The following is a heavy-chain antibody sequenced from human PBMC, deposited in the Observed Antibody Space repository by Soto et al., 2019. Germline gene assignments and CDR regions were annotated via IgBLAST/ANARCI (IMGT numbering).Heavy chain of an antibody. CDR2: ISWNSGSI. V-gene: IGHV3-9*01. J-gene: IGHJ2*01. CDR1: GFTFDDYA. Sequence: PGGSLRLSCAASGFTFDDYAMHWVRQAPGKGLEWVSGISWNSGSIGYADSVKGRFTISRDNAKNSLYLQMNSLRAEDTALYYCAKTYDYDSSGRNWYFDLWGRGTLVTVS. CDR3: AKTYDYDSSGRNWYFDL. D-gene: IGHD3-22*01.